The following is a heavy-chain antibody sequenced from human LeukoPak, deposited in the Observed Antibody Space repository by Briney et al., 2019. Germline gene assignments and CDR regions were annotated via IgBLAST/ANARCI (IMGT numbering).Heavy chain of an antibody. CDR1: GNSISSGDYY. Sequence: TSETLSLTCTVSGNSISSGDYYWSWIRQPAGKGLEWIGRIYTSGSTYYNPSLKSRVTISVDTSKNQFSLKLSSVTAADTAVYYCARDTYDYGDYPVIYYYYYYYMDVWGKGTTVTVSS. CDR3: ARDTYDYGDYPVIYYYYYYYMDV. CDR2: IYTSGST. V-gene: IGHV4-61*02. D-gene: IGHD4-17*01. J-gene: IGHJ6*03.